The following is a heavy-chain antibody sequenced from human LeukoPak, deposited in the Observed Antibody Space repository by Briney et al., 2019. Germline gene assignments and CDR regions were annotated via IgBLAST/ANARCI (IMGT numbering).Heavy chain of an antibody. V-gene: IGHV4-39*07. CDR2: IYYSGST. Sequence: SETLSLTCTVSGGSISSSSYYWGWLRQPPGKGLEWIGSIYYSGSTYYNPSLKSRVTISVDTSKNQFSLKLSSVTAADTAVYYCARDHAYCSGGSCYSGLFDYWGQGTLVTVSS. CDR1: GGSISSSSYY. CDR3: ARDHAYCSGGSCYSGLFDY. D-gene: IGHD2-15*01. J-gene: IGHJ4*02.